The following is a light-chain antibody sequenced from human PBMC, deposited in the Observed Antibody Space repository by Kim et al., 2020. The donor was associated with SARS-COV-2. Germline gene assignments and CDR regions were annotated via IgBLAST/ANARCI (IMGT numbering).Light chain of an antibody. CDR2: DVT. Sequence: QSALTQPRSVSGSPGQSVTLSGTGTSSDVGRYNYVSWYQQHPGKAPKLMLYDVTKRPSGVPNRFSGSKSGNTASLTISGLQADDESDYYCCSYAASNWVLGGGTQRTVL. CDR1: SSDVGRYNY. J-gene: IGLJ3*02. CDR3: CSYAASNWV. V-gene: IGLV2-11*01.